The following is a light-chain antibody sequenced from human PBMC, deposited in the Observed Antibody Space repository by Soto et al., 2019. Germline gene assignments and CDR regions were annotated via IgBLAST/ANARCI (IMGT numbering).Light chain of an antibody. V-gene: IGKV1-39*01. CDR3: QQCHANPLT. CDR1: QSISQW. CDR2: GAK. Sequence: EIQMTQSTSTLSPSVGVRVIFTCRAGQSISQWFAWYQQKPGKAPNLLIFGAKTLQSGVPSMFSGSGYGTDFTLTITTLQPEDVGIYYCQQCHANPLTFGQGTKV. J-gene: IGKJ1*01.